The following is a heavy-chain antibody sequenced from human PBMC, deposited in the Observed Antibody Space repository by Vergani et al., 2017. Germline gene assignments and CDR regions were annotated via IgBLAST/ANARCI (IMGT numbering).Heavy chain of an antibody. Sequence: QVQLVQSGAEVKKPGASVKVSCKASGYTFTSYDINWVRQATGQGLEWMGWMNPNSGNTGYAQKFQGRVTMTRNTSISTAYMELSSLRSDDTAVYYCARESGGSGSFHGWFDPWGQGTLVTVSS. V-gene: IGHV1-8*01. J-gene: IGHJ5*02. CDR2: MNPNSGNT. D-gene: IGHD3-10*01. CDR3: ARESGGSGSFHGWFDP. CDR1: GYTFTSYD.